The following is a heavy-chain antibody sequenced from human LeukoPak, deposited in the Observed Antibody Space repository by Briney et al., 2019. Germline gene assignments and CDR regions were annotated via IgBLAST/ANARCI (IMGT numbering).Heavy chain of an antibody. D-gene: IGHD3-10*01. CDR3: AKAYLGSGTVDY. Sequence: PGGSLRLSCAASGFTFDDYAMHWVRQAPGKGLEWVSGISWNSGSIGYADSVKGRFTISRDNAKNSLYLQMNSLRAEDTALYYCAKAYLGSGTVDYRGQGTLVTVSS. J-gene: IGHJ4*02. V-gene: IGHV3-9*01. CDR1: GFTFDDYA. CDR2: ISWNSGSI.